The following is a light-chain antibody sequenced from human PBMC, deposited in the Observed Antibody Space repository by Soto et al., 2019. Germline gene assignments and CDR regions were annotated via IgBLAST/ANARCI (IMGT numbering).Light chain of an antibody. CDR1: SSDVGGYNY. J-gene: IGLJ1*01. V-gene: IGLV2-14*01. CDR2: DVS. Sequence: QSVLTQPASVSGSPGQSITISSTGTSSDVGGYNYVSWYQQHPGKAPKLMIYDVSNRPSGVSNRFSGSKSGNTASLTISGLQAEDEADNYCSSYTSNSIPLRVFVTRTMVTV. CDR3: SSYTSNSIPLRV.